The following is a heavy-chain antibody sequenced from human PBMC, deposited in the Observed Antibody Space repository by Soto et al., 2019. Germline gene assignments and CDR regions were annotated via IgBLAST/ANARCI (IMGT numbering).Heavy chain of an antibody. CDR2: INPSGGST. D-gene: IGHD2-15*01. Sequence: QVQLVQSGAEVKKPGASVKVSCKASGYTFTSYYMHWVRQAPGQGLEWMGIINPSGGSTSYAQKIQGRVTMTRDTSTSTVYMELSSLRSEDTAVYYCATLGYCSGGSCQREYTYFDYWGQGTLVTVSS. J-gene: IGHJ4*02. CDR3: ATLGYCSGGSCQREYTYFDY. V-gene: IGHV1-46*03. CDR1: GYTFTSYY.